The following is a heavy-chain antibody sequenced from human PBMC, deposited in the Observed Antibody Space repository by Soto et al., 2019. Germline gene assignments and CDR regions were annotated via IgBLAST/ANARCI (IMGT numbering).Heavy chain of an antibody. CDR1: GGTFSTYA. V-gene: IGHV1-69*13. D-gene: IGHD5-18*01. J-gene: IGHJ4*02. CDR2: IIPMFGTA. CDR3: ASGIQLWLRRINNGYSG. Sequence: APVKVSCKAPGGTFSTYAFSWVRQAPGQGLEWMGGIIPMFGTANYAQRFQDRVTITADESTNTVYMELSSLRSEDTAVYFCASGIQLWLRRINNGYSGWGQGTLVTVSS.